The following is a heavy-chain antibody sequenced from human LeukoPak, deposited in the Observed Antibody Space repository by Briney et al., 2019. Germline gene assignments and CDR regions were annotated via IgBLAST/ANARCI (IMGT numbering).Heavy chain of an antibody. CDR3: ARDIGGGSYGGPFFDI. D-gene: IGHD1-26*01. CDR2: IYSGGST. V-gene: IGHV3-66*01. J-gene: IGHJ3*02. CDR1: GFTVSSNY. Sequence: GGSLRLSCAASGFTVSSNYMSWVRQAPGRGLEWFSVIYSGGSTYYADSVKGRFTISRDNSKNTLYLQMNSLRAEDTAVYYCARDIGGGSYGGPFFDIWGQGTMVTVSS.